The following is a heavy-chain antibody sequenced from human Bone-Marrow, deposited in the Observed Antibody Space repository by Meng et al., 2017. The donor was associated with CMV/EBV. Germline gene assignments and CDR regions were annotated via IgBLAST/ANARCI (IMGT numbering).Heavy chain of an antibody. Sequence: GESLKISCAASGFSFSSYSMNWVRQAPGKGLEWVSSISSSSDYIYYADSVKGRFTISRDNAKNSLYLQMNSLRAEDTAVYYCARGVSSNWGYLDYYYYGRDVWGQGNTVNVDS. J-gene: IGHJ6*01. V-gene: IGHV3-21*01. CDR1: GFSFSSYS. D-gene: IGHD7-27*01. CDR2: ISSSSDYI. CDR3: ARGVSSNWGYLDYYYYGRDV.